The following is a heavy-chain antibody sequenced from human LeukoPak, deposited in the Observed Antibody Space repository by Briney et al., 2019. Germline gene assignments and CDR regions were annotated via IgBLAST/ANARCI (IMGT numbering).Heavy chain of an antibody. V-gene: IGHV3-21*01. D-gene: IGHD6-19*01. J-gene: IGHJ4*02. CDR1: GFTFSSYT. CDR3: ARGSGWFPYTDF. Sequence: GGSLRLSCAASGFTFSSYTMNWVRQAPGKGLEWVSSISSSSNHIYYADSVKGRFTISRDNAHNSLYLQMNSLRAEDTAVYYCARGSGWFPYTDFWGQGTLVTVSS. CDR2: ISSSSNHI.